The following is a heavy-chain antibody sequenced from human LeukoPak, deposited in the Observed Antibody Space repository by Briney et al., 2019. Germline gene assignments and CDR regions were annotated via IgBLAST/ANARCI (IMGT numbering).Heavy chain of an antibody. D-gene: IGHD6-13*01. J-gene: IGHJ6*02. Sequence: TGGSLRLSCAASGFTFSSYWMSWVRQAPGKGLEWVANIKQDGSEKYYVDSVKGRFTISRDNAKNSLYLQMNSLRAEDTAVYYCARVFESSWCENYYYGMDVWGQGTTVTVSS. CDR1: GFTFSSYW. V-gene: IGHV3-7*01. CDR2: IKQDGSEK. CDR3: ARVFESSWCENYYYGMDV.